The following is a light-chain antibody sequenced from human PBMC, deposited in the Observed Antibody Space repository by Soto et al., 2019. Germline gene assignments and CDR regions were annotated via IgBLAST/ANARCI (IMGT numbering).Light chain of an antibody. J-gene: IGLJ2*01. CDR3: QSYDISLSGVV. CDR1: SSNIGAGYN. V-gene: IGLV1-40*01. Sequence: QSVLTQPPSVSGAPGQRVTISCTGSSSNIGAGYNVHWYQHLPGTAPKVLIYGNRHRPSGVPDRFSGSKSGTSASLAITGLQADAEADYYCQSYDISLSGVVFGGGTKVTVL. CDR2: GNR.